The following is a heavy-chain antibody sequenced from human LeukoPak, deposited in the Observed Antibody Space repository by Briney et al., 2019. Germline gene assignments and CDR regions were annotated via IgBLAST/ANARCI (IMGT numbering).Heavy chain of an antibody. Sequence: SETLSLTCTVSGGSISSYYWSWIRQPPGKGLEWIGYIYYSGSTNYNPSLKSRVTISVDTSKNQFSLKLSSVTAADTAVYYCARGGRTGTVDYWGQGTLATVSS. V-gene: IGHV4-59*01. J-gene: IGHJ4*02. CDR3: ARGGRTGTVDY. CDR2: IYYSGST. D-gene: IGHD1-7*01. CDR1: GGSISSYY.